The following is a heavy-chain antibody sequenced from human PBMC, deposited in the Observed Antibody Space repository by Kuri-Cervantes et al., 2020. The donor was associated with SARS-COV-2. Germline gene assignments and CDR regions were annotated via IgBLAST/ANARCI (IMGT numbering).Heavy chain of an antibody. CDR1: GFIFSNYA. D-gene: IGHD2-21*01. CDR3: ARDRVGVHDY. V-gene: IGHV3-30-3*01. CDR2: ISYDGINK. J-gene: IGHJ4*02. Sequence: GGSLRLSCAASGFIFSNYAMYWVRQAPGKGLEWVAIISYDGINKSHADSVKGRFTISRDNSNNTLYLQMNSLRVEDTAVYYCARDRVGVHDYWGQGTLVTVSS.